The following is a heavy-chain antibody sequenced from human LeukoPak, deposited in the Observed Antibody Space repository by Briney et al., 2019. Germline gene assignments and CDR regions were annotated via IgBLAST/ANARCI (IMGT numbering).Heavy chain of an antibody. Sequence: ASVKASCKASGYTFTSYGISWVRQAPGQGLEWMRWISAYNGNTNYAQKLQGRVTMTTDTSTSTAYMELRSLRSDDTAVYYCARTYYYDSSGSHGDFQYWGQGTLVTVSS. V-gene: IGHV1-18*01. CDR2: ISAYNGNT. CDR3: ARTYYYDSSGSHGDFQY. CDR1: GYTFTSYG. D-gene: IGHD3-22*01. J-gene: IGHJ1*01.